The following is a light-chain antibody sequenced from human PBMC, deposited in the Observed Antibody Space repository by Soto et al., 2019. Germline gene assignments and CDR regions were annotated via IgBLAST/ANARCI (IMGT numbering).Light chain of an antibody. V-gene: IGKV3-15*01. J-gene: IGKJ4*01. CDR3: QQYNSWPRT. Sequence: EIVMTQTPGTLSGSPGERVTLSCRASQGVSSNLVWYQQKPGQAPRLLIYGATTRATGIPARFSGSGSGTEFTLSISSLQSEDFAIYYCQQYNSWPRTFGGGSKV. CDR2: GAT. CDR1: QGVSSN.